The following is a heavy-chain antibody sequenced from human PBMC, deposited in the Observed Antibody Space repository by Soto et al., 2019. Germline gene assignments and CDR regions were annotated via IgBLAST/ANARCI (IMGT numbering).Heavy chain of an antibody. J-gene: IGHJ6*02. CDR1: GGSISSYY. D-gene: IGHD1-1*01. V-gene: IGHV4-59*01. CDR3: AREENWNVNYYGMDV. Sequence: PSETLSLTCTVSGGSISSYYWSWIRQPPGKGLEWIGYIYYSGSTNYNPSLKSRVTISVDTSKNQFSLKLSSVTAADTAVYYCAREENWNVNYYGMDVWGQGTTVTVSS. CDR2: IYYSGST.